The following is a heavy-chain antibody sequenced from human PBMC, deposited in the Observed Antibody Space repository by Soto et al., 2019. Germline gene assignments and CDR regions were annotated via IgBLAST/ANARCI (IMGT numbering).Heavy chain of an antibody. CDR2: XTXXXSXT. D-gene: IGHD3-10*01. J-gene: IGHJ4*02. CDR1: GFIFSMYW. CDR3: TRGPRPTSIGTGAF. V-gene: IGHV3-74*01. Sequence: PGGSLRLSCETSGFIFSMYWMHWVRQVPGKGPQWVXRXTXXXSXTXXXAXXXXRFTISRDNAKNALYLQMTSLRADDTPVYYCTRGPRPTSIGTGAFWGQGTLVTVSS.